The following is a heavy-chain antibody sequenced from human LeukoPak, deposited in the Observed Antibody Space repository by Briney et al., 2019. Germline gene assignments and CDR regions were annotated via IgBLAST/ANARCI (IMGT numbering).Heavy chain of an antibody. V-gene: IGHV3-30-3*01. CDR3: ARDRFWKPNWNDAYNWFDP. Sequence: PGRSLRLSCAASGFTFSSYAMHWVRQAPGKGLEWVAVISYDGSNKYYADSVKGRFTISRDNSKNTLYLQMNSLRAEDTAVYYCARDRFWKPNWNDAYNWFDPWGEGTLVTVSS. D-gene: IGHD1-1*01. CDR1: GFTFSSYA. J-gene: IGHJ5*02. CDR2: ISYDGSNK.